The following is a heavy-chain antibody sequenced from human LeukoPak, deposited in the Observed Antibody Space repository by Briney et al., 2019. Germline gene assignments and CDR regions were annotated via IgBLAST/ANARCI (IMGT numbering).Heavy chain of an antibody. Sequence: GGSLRLSCAASGFTVSSNYMSWVRQAPGKGLEWVSVIYSGDNTYYADSVKGPFTISRHNSKITLYLQMNSLRAEDTAVYYCAGGANWNYFFDSWGEGTLVTVSS. CDR2: IYSGDNT. D-gene: IGHD1-7*01. CDR1: GFTVSSNY. J-gene: IGHJ4*02. V-gene: IGHV3-53*04. CDR3: AGGANWNYFFDS.